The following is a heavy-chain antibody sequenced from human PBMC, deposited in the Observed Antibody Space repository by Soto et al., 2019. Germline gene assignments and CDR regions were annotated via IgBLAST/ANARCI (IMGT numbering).Heavy chain of an antibody. CDR2: ISSSGSTI. CDR1: GFTFSSYE. J-gene: IGHJ6*02. Sequence: GGSLRLSCAASGFTFSSYEMNWVRQAPGKGLEWVSYISSSGSTIYYADSVKGRFTISRDNAKNSLYLQMSSLRAEDTAVYYCARDLVGRGVRRGSYGMDVWGQGTTVTVSS. V-gene: IGHV3-48*03. D-gene: IGHD3-10*01. CDR3: ARDLVGRGVRRGSYGMDV.